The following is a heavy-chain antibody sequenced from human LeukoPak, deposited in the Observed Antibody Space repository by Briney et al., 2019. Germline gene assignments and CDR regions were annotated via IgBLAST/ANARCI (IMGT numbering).Heavy chain of an antibody. V-gene: IGHV1-69*04. Sequence: SVKVSCKASGGTFSSYAISWVRQAPGQGLEWMGRIIPIPGIANYAQKFQGRVTITADKSTSTAYMELSSLRSEDTAVYYCAGTYCNSTSCYPARGYFDYWGQGTLVTVSS. D-gene: IGHD2-2*01. CDR2: IIPIPGIA. CDR1: GGTFSSYA. CDR3: AGTYCNSTSCYPARGYFDY. J-gene: IGHJ4*02.